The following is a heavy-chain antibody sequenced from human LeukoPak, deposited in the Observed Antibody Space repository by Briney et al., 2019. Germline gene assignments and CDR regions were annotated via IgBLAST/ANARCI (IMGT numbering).Heavy chain of an antibody. CDR3: SVYGDYFA. Sequence: PGGSLRLSCADSGYSFSDPGIHWVRQASGKGLEWVGRIRNKANNYATTYTASVKGRFTISRDDSNNRAYLQMNSLKTEDTAVYYCSVYGDYFAWGPGTLVTVSS. CDR1: GYSFSDPG. V-gene: IGHV3-73*01. D-gene: IGHD4-17*01. CDR2: IRNKANNYAT. J-gene: IGHJ5*02.